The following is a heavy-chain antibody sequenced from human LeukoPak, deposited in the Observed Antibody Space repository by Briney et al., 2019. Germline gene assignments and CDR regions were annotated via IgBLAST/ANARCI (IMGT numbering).Heavy chain of an antibody. V-gene: IGHV3-13*01. J-gene: IGHJ4*02. CDR2: IGTAGDT. CDR1: GFTFSSYD. D-gene: IGHD6-13*01. CDR3: ARSSSSWPGDYFDY. Sequence: GGSLRLSCAASGFTFSSYDMHWVRQATGKGLEWVSAIGTAGDTYYPGSVKGRFTISRENAKNSLYLQMNSLRAGDTAVYDCARSSSSWPGDYFDYWGQGTLVTVSS.